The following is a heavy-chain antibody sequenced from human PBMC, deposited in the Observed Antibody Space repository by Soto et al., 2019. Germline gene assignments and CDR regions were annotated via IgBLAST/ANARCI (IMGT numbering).Heavy chain of an antibody. D-gene: IGHD3-3*01. CDR1: GYSFTSYS. V-gene: IGHV1-3*01. CDR3: AREHDFWSNYCFDY. Sequence: ASVKVSCKASGYSFTSYSIHWVRQAPGQRLEWMGWINAGNGNTKYSQEFQGRVTIARDTSASTAYMDLSSLRPEDTAVYYCAREHDFWSNYCFDYWGQGTLVTVSS. J-gene: IGHJ4*02. CDR2: INAGNGNT.